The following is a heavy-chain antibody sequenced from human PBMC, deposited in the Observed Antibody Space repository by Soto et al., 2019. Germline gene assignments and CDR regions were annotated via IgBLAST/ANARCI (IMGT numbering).Heavy chain of an antibody. D-gene: IGHD6-13*01. Sequence: PWETLSLTCTVSGGSFSSGAYHWSWIRQYPGKGLEWIGSISYRGNTYYNPSLKSRLSMSVDTSKNQFSLNLTSVTAADTAVYFCARMSATGTRWFDPWGQGTQVTVSS. CDR2: ISYRGNT. CDR1: GGSFSSGAYH. CDR3: ARMSATGTRWFDP. J-gene: IGHJ5*02. V-gene: IGHV4-31*03.